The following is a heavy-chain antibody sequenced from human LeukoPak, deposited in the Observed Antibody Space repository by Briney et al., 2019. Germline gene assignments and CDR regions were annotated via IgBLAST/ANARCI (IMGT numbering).Heavy chain of an antibody. CDR1: GFSFSSFS. J-gene: IGHJ4*02. V-gene: IGHV3-21*01. CDR3: ARDLNWETY. D-gene: IGHD7-27*01. CDR2: ISGGSSFT. Sequence: GGSLRLSCAASGFSFSSFSMNWVRQAPGKGLEWVSCISGGSSFTYYVDSVKGRFTISRDNAKNSLYLQMNSLRAEDTAVYYCARDLNWETYWGQGTLVSVSS.